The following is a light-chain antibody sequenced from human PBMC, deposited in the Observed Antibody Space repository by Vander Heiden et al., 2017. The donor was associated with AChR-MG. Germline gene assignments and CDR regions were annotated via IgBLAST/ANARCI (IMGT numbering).Light chain of an antibody. J-gene: IGKJ5*01. Sequence: DIQMTPSPSTLSASVGDRVTITCRASQSISSWLAWYQQKPGKAPKLLIYKASSLESGVPSRFSGSGSGTEFTLTISSLQPDDFATYYCQQYNSYWITFGQGTRLEIK. CDR2: KAS. V-gene: IGKV1-5*03. CDR1: QSISSW. CDR3: QQYNSYWIT.